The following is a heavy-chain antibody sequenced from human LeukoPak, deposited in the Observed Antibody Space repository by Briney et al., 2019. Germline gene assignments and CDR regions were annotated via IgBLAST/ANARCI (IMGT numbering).Heavy chain of an antibody. J-gene: IGHJ5*02. CDR1: GGSFSGYY. D-gene: IGHD3-22*01. CDR3: ARNGADSGVYSFGDDWFAP. Sequence: SETLSLTCAVYGGSFSGYYWSWIRQPPGKGLEWIGEINHSGSTNYNPSLKSRVTISVDTSKNQFSLKLSSVTAADTTVYYCARNGADSGVYSFGDDWFAPGGRGPLVPVP. V-gene: IGHV4-34*01. CDR2: INHSGST.